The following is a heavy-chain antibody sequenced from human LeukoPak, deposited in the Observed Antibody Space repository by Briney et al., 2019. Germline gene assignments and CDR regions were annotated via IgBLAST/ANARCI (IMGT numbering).Heavy chain of an antibody. V-gene: IGHV1-2*06. CDR2: INPNSGGT. Sequence: GASVKVSCKASGYTFTGYYMHWVRQAPGQGLEWMGRINPNSGGTNYAQKFQGRVTMTRDTFISTAYMELSRLRSDDTAVYYCAARGYRYADPIDYWGQGTLVTVSS. CDR1: GYTFTGYY. D-gene: IGHD5-18*01. J-gene: IGHJ4*02. CDR3: AARGYRYADPIDY.